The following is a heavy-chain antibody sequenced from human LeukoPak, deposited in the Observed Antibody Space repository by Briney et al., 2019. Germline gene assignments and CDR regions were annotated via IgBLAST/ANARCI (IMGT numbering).Heavy chain of an antibody. CDR2: ISYDGSNK. D-gene: IGHD4-11*01. CDR1: GFTFSSYA. J-gene: IGHJ4*02. V-gene: IGHV3-30*04. CDR3: ARDPTTVTKNYFDY. Sequence: GRSLRLSCAASGFTFSSYAMHWVRQAPGKGLEWVAVISYDGSNKYYADSVKGRFTISRDNSENTLYLQMNSLRAEDTAVYYCARDPTTVTKNYFDYWGQGTLVTVSS.